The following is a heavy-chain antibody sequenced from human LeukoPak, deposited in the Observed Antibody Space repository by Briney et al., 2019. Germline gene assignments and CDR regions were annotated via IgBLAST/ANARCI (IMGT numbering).Heavy chain of an antibody. CDR1: GFTFSNYA. J-gene: IGHJ4*02. CDR3: AKDLYYGSGPGDY. CDR2: ISYDGTNK. V-gene: IGHV3-30*04. Sequence: GGSLRLSCAASGFTFSNYAMHWVRQAPGKGLEWVAIISYDGTNKYYADSVKGRFTISRDNSKNTLYLQMNSLRAEDTAVYYCAKDLYYGSGPGDYWGQGTLVTVSS. D-gene: IGHD3-10*01.